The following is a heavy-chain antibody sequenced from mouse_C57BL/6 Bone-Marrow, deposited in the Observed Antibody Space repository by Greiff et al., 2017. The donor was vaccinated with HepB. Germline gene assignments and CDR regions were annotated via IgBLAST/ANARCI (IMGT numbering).Heavy chain of an antibody. CDR2: IWSGGST. J-gene: IGHJ2*01. V-gene: IGHV2-2*01. CDR3: ARMAYYSNSIYLDN. D-gene: IGHD2-5*01. CDR1: GFSLTSYG. Sequence: QVQLKESGPGLVQPSQSLSITCTVSGFSLTSYGVHWVRQSPGKGLEWLGVIWSGGSTDYNAAFISRLSISKDNSKGQVFFKMNSLQPDDTAIYYCARMAYYSNSIYLDNWCQGNTPSVTA.